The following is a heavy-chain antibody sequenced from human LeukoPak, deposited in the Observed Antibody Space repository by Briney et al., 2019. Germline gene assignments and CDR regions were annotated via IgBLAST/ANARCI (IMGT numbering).Heavy chain of an antibody. D-gene: IGHD3-3*01. Sequence: PSETLSLTCTVSGGSISSSSYYWGWIRQPPGKGLEWIGSIYYSGSTYYNPSLKSRVTTSVDKSKNQFSLKLSSVTAADTAVYYCARRTYLRFLEWLLTRGAFDIWGQGTMVTVSS. CDR1: GGSISSSSYY. CDR2: IYYSGST. CDR3: ARRTYLRFLEWLLTRGAFDI. V-gene: IGHV4-39*07. J-gene: IGHJ3*02.